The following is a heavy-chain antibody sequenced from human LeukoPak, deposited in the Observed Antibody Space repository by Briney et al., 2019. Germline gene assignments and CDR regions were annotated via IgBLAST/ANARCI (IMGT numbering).Heavy chain of an antibody. CDR3: ARVGEYCSGVSCSSGWFDP. D-gene: IGHD2-15*01. V-gene: IGHV3-7*03. Sequence: GGSLRLSCPVSGFTFRDYWMSWVRQAPGKGLEWVANIKQDGSVKYYVDSVKGRFTISRDNAKNSLYLQMNSLRVEDTAIYYCARVGEYCSGVSCSSGWFDPWGQGTLVTVSS. J-gene: IGHJ5*02. CDR1: GFTFRDYW. CDR2: IKQDGSVK.